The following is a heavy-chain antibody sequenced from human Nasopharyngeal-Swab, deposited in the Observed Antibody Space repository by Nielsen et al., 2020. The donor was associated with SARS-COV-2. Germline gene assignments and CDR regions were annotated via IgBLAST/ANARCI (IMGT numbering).Heavy chain of an antibody. CDR1: GGSISSYY. Sequence: SETLSLTCTVSGGSISSYYWGWIRQPPGKGLEWIGSIYYSGSTYYNPSLKSRVTISADTSKNQFSLKLSSVTAADTAVYYCARRMSPAGTELRVWWYFDLWGRGTLVTVSS. J-gene: IGHJ2*01. CDR3: ARRMSPAGTELRVWWYFDL. V-gene: IGHV4-39*01. D-gene: IGHD6-13*01. CDR2: IYYSGST.